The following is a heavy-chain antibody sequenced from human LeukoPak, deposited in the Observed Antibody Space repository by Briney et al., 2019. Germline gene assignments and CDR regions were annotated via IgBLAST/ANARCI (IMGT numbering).Heavy chain of an antibody. Sequence: ASVKVSCKASGYTFTSYGISWVRQAPGQGLEWMGWISPYNGNTNYAQKLQGRVTMTTDTSTSTAYMELRSLRSDDTAVYYCARVQVLPGTMIVVVIPRHDYWGQRTLVTVSS. V-gene: IGHV1-18*01. D-gene: IGHD3-22*01. CDR2: ISPYNGNT. CDR1: GYTFTSYG. CDR3: ARVQVLPGTMIVVVIPRHDY. J-gene: IGHJ4*02.